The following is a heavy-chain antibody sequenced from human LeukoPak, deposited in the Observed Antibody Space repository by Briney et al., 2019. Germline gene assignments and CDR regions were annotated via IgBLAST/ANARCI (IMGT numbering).Heavy chain of an antibody. J-gene: IGHJ4*02. D-gene: IGHD3-10*01. CDR2: IYHSGST. CDR1: GYSISSGYY. CDR3: ATHVSSGSPSYYFDD. Sequence: KPSETLSLTCAVSGYSISSGYYWGWIRQPPGKGLEWIGSIYHSGSTYYNPSLESRVTISVDTSKNQFSLKLSSVTAADTAGFSFATHVSSGSPSYYFDDWGQGTMVPVFS. V-gene: IGHV4-38-2*01.